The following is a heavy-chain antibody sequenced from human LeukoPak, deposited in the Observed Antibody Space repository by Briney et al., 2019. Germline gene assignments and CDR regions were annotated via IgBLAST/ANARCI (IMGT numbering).Heavy chain of an antibody. V-gene: IGHV1-18*01. CDR3: ARDPERGSGGVFDY. J-gene: IGHJ4*02. Sequence: EASVKVSCKASGYIFTSYGISWVRQAPGQGLEWMGWISAYNGNTNYAQKLQDRVTMTTDTSTSTAYMELRSLRSDDTAVYYCARDPERGSGGVFDYWGQGTLVTVSS. CDR1: GYIFTSYG. D-gene: IGHD1-26*01. CDR2: ISAYNGNT.